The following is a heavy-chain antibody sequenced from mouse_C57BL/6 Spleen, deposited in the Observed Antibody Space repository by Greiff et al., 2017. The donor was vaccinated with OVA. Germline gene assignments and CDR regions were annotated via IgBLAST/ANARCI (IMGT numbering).Heavy chain of an antibody. J-gene: IGHJ4*01. D-gene: IGHD1-1*01. CDR3: ARGDYGSSPMDY. CDR2: ISYDGSN. V-gene: IGHV3-6*01. CDR1: GYSITSGYY. Sequence: EVKLVESGPGLVKPSQSLSLTCSVTGYSITSGYYWNWIRQFPGNKLEWMGYISYDGSNNYNPSLKNRISITRDTSKNQFFLKLNSVTTEVTATYYCARGDYGSSPMDYWGQGTSVTVSS.